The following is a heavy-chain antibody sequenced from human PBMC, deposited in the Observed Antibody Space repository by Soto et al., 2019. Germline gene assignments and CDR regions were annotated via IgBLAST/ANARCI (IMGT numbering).Heavy chain of an antibody. CDR1: GFTFSSYA. Sequence: GGSLRLSCAASGFTFSSYAMSWVRQSPGKGLEWVSAISGSGGSTYYADSVKGRFTISRDNSKNTLYLQMNSLRAEDTAVYYCAKDLVVVPAAKSSYYYYGMDVWGQGTTVTVSS. V-gene: IGHV3-23*01. J-gene: IGHJ6*02. D-gene: IGHD2-2*01. CDR2: ISGSGGST. CDR3: AKDLVVVPAAKSSYYYYGMDV.